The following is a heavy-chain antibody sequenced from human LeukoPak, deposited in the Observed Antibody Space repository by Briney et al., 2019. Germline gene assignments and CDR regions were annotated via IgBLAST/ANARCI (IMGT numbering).Heavy chain of an antibody. CDR2: ISDSGGST. J-gene: IGHJ6*02. V-gene: IGHV3-64D*09. CDR1: GFPFSSYA. D-gene: IGHD2-15*01. Sequence: GGSLRLSCSASGFPFSSYAMHWVRQAPGKGLEYVSAISDSGGSTYYADSVKGRFTISRGNSKNTLYLQMSSLRAEDTAVYFCVRGYSFGPYGMDVWGQGTTVTVSS. CDR3: VRGYSFGPYGMDV.